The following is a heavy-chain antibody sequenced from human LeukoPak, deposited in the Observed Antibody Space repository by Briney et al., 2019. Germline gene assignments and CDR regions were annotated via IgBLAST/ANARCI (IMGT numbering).Heavy chain of an antibody. J-gene: IGHJ4*02. V-gene: IGHV1-2*06. D-gene: IGHD6-13*01. Sequence: ASVKVSCKASGYTFTGYYMHWVRQAPGQGLEWMGRINPNSGGTNYAQKFQGRVTMTRDTSISAAYMELSRLSSDDTAVYYCARGFHSSSWYYFDYWGQGTLVTVSS. CDR3: ARGFHSSSWYYFDY. CDR1: GYTFTGYY. CDR2: INPNSGGT.